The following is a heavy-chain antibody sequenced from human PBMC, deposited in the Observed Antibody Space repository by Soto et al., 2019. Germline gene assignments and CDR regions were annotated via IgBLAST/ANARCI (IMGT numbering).Heavy chain of an antibody. V-gene: IGHV4-34*01. D-gene: IGHD3-10*01. CDR3: ARGGVGDYYYGMDG. CDR2: INHSGST. J-gene: IGHJ6*02. Sequence: TLSLTCAVYGGSFSGYYWSWIRQPPGKGLEWIGEINHSGSTNYNPSLKSRVTISVDTSKDQFSLKLSSVTAADTAVYYCARGGVGDYYYGMDGWGQGTTVTVSS. CDR1: GGSFSGYY.